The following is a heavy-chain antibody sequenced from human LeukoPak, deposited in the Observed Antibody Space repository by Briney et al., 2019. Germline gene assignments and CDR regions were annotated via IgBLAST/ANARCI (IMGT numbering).Heavy chain of an antibody. CDR3: ARDEGGRSLDY. V-gene: IGHV4-4*02. CDR2: IYHSGST. D-gene: IGHD1-26*01. J-gene: IGHJ4*02. Sequence: SETLSLTCAVSGGFISSSNWWSWVRQPPGKGLEWIGEIYHSGSTNYNPSLKSRVTISVGKSKNQFSLRLSSVTAADTAVYYCARDEGGRSLDYWGQGTLVTVSS. CDR1: GGFISSSNW.